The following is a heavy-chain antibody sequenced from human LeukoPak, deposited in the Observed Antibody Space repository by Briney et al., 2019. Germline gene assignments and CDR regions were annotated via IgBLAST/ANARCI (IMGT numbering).Heavy chain of an antibody. CDR2: ISSSGSRI. CDR1: GFTFSSYE. D-gene: IGHD5-24*01. J-gene: IGHJ4*02. Sequence: PGGSLRLSCVVSGFTFSSYEMNWVRQAPGKGLEWLSHISSSGSRIQYADSVKGRFTISRDNAKNSLYLQMNSLRAEDTAVYYCARTRDGPFDYWGQGTLVTVSS. V-gene: IGHV3-48*03. CDR3: ARTRDGPFDY.